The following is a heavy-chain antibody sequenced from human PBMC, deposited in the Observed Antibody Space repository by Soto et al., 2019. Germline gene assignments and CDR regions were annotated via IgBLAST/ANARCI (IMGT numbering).Heavy chain of an antibody. CDR3: ARGYDFWSGSGAFDI. CDR2: ISYDGSNK. J-gene: IGHJ3*02. Sequence: GGSLRLSCAASGFTFSSYGMHWVRQAPGKGLEWVAVISYDGSNKYYADSVKGRFTISRDNSKNTLYLQMNSLRAEDTAVYYCARGYDFWSGSGAFDIWGQGTMVTVSS. CDR1: GFTFSSYG. D-gene: IGHD3-3*01. V-gene: IGHV3-30*03.